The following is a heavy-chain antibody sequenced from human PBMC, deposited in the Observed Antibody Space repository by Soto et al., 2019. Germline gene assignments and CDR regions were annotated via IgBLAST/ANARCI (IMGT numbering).Heavy chain of an antibody. V-gene: IGHV1-18*01. J-gene: IGHJ3*02. D-gene: IGHD2-15*01. CDR3: GRFRLCRGSTCYPSFGFDM. CDR1: GYTFSTHS. Sequence: QAQLVQSGPEVKKPGASVKVSCKASGYTFSTHSLSWVRQAPGQGLEWMGWITPSNGNTNYAQKLQGRLSMTTDTSTNTAYMEVRSRRSDDTAVYYFGRFRLCRGSTCYPSFGFDMWGQGTVVTVSS. CDR2: ITPSNGNT.